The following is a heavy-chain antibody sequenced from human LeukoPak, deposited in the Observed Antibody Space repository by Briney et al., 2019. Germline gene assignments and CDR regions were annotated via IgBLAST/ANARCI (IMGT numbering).Heavy chain of an antibody. Sequence: GGSLRLSCAASGFTFSTYWMHWVRQAPGKGLVWVSRISTDGTSTNYADSVKGRFTISRDNGNNTLYLQMNSLRAEDTAAYYCARTIGSKNAFDIWGQGTMVTVSS. CDR3: ARTIGSKNAFDI. CDR2: ISTDGTST. D-gene: IGHD3-9*01. CDR1: GFTFSTYW. V-gene: IGHV3-74*01. J-gene: IGHJ3*02.